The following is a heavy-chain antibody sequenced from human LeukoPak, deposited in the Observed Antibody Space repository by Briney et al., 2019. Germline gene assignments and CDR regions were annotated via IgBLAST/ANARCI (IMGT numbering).Heavy chain of an antibody. CDR3: AKDGGYEPDY. Sequence: GRSLRLYCAASGFTFSSYGMHWVRQAPGKGLEWVAVISYDGSNKYYADSVKGRFTISRDNSKNTLYLQMNSLRAEDTAVYYCAKDGGYEPDYWGQGTLVTVSS. CDR2: ISYDGSNK. V-gene: IGHV3-30*18. D-gene: IGHD5-12*01. CDR1: GFTFSSYG. J-gene: IGHJ4*02.